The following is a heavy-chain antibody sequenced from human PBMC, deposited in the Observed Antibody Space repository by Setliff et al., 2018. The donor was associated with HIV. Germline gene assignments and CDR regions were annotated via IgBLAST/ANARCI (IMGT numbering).Heavy chain of an antibody. Sequence: ASVKVSCKASGYIFSNFGIFWVRQAPGQGLEWMGWTSTHNEHTNYAQTFQDRVVMTTDPSTNTVYMELRGLRSGDTAIYYCARDQGQVLTGYRNWFGPWGQGTLVTVSS. J-gene: IGHJ5*02. CDR2: TSTHNEHT. V-gene: IGHV1-18*01. D-gene: IGHD3-9*01. CDR3: ARDQGQVLTGYRNWFGP. CDR1: GYIFSNFG.